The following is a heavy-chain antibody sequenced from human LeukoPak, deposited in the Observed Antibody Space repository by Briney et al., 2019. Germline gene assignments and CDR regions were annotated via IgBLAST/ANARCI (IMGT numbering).Heavy chain of an antibody. V-gene: IGHV4-59*01. CDR3: ARAFSGYYFDY. CDR2: VHYSGTA. D-gene: IGHD5-12*01. CDR1: DGSITNYD. Sequence: SETLSLTCTVSDGSITNYDWSWVRQPPRKRLEFIGHVHYSGTANYNPSLRSRVTISIDTSKKHFFLKLKSVTAADTAVYYCARAFSGYYFDYWGQGTLVTVSS. J-gene: IGHJ4*02.